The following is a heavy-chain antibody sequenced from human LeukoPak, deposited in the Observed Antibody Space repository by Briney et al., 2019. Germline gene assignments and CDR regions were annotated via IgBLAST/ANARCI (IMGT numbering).Heavy chain of an antibody. J-gene: IGHJ4*02. CDR1: GGSFSGYY. D-gene: IGHD3-22*01. V-gene: IGHV4-34*01. Sequence: TPSETLSLTCAVYGGSFSGYYWSWIRQPPGKGLEWIGEINHSGSTNYNPSLKSRVTISVDTSKNQFSLKLSSVTAADTAVYYCARAAYYGPHWAYWGQGTLVTVSS. CDR3: ARAAYYGPHWAY. CDR2: INHSGST.